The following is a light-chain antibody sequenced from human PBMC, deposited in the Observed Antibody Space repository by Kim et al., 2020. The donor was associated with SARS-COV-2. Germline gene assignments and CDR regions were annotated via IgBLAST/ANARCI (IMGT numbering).Light chain of an antibody. CDR3: SSYTSSSTLRV. J-gene: IGLJ3*02. Sequence: QSALTQPASVSGSPGQSITISCTGTSSDVGGYNYVSWYQQHPGKAPKLMIYDVSKRPSRVSNRFSGSKSGNTASLTISGLQAEDEADYYCSSYTSSSTLRVFGGGTQLTVL. V-gene: IGLV2-14*01. CDR1: SSDVGGYNY. CDR2: DVS.